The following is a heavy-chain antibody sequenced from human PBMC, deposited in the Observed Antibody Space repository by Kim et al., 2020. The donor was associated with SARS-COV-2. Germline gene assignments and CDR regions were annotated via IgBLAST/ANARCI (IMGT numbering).Heavy chain of an antibody. Sequence: HKYYADSMKGRFTISRDNSKNTLYLQMNSLSAEDTAVYYCARSPNRPFDIWGQGTLVTVSS. CDR3: ARSPNRPFDI. CDR2: HK. V-gene: IGHV3-30*01. J-gene: IGHJ4*02. D-gene: IGHD3-9*01.